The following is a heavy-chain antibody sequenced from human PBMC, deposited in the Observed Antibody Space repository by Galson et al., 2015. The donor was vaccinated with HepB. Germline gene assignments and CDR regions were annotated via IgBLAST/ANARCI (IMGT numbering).Heavy chain of an antibody. V-gene: IGHV3-53*01. CDR3: ARAGGYGSGFRDAFDI. CDR2: IYSGGST. Sequence: SLRLSCAASGFTVSSNYMSWVRQAPGKGLEWVSVIYSGGSTYYADSVKGRFTISRDNSKNTLYLQMNSLRAEDTAVYYCARAGGYGSGFRDAFDIWGQGTMVTVSS. D-gene: IGHD3-10*01. J-gene: IGHJ3*02. CDR1: GFTVSSNY.